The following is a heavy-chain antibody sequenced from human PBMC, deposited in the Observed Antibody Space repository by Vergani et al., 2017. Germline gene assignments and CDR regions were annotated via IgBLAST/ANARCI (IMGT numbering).Heavy chain of an antibody. Sequence: QVQLQESGPGLVKPSQTLSLTCTVSGGSISSGSYYWSWIRQPAGKGLEWIGRIYTSGSTNYNPSLKSRVTISVDTSKNQFSLKLSSVTAADTAVYYCARDRDVWSGYSHPSSGDAFDIWGQGTMVTVSS. D-gene: IGHD3-3*01. CDR3: ARDRDVWSGYSHPSSGDAFDI. CDR2: IYTSGST. V-gene: IGHV4-61*02. J-gene: IGHJ3*02. CDR1: GGSISSGSYY.